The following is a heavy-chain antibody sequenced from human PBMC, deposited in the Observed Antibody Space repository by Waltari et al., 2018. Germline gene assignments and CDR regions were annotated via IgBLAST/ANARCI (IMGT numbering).Heavy chain of an antibody. CDR2: ISAYNGNT. J-gene: IGHJ6*02. CDR3: AREYSSGRASNYYYYGMDV. V-gene: IGHV1-18*01. Sequence: QVQLVQSGAEVKKPGSSVKVSCKASGGTFSSYTISWVRQAPGQGLEWMGWISAYNGNTNYAQKLQGRVTMTTDTSTSTAYMELRSLRSDDTAVYYCAREYSSGRASNYYYYGMDVWGQGTTVTVSS. CDR1: GGTFSSYT. D-gene: IGHD6-19*01.